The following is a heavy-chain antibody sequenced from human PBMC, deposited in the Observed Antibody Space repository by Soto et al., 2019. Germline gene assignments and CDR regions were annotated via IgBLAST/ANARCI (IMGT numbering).Heavy chain of an antibody. D-gene: IGHD3-3*01. CDR1: GYTFTSYA. CDR2: INAGNGNT. V-gene: IGHV1-3*01. Sequence: GASVKVSCNASGYTFTSYAMHWVRQAPGQRLEWMGWINAGNGNTKYPQKFQGRVTITRDTSASTAYMELSSLRSEDTAVYYCASSATLRFLEWLRAAFDIWGQGTMVTVSS. J-gene: IGHJ3*02. CDR3: ASSATLRFLEWLRAAFDI.